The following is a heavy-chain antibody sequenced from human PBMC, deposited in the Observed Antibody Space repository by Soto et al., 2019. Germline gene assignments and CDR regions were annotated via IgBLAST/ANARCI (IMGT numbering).Heavy chain of an antibody. V-gene: IGHV3-33*01. CDR2: IWYDGSNK. CDR3: ARDQGIAARQAYYYYYGMDV. CDR1: GFTFSSYG. Sequence: GGSLRLSCAASGFTFSSYGMHWVRQAPGKGLEWVAVIWYDGSNKYYADSVKGRFTISRDNSKNTLYLQMNSLRAEDTAVYYCARDQGIAARQAYYYYYGMDVWGQGTTVTVSS. J-gene: IGHJ6*02. D-gene: IGHD6-6*01.